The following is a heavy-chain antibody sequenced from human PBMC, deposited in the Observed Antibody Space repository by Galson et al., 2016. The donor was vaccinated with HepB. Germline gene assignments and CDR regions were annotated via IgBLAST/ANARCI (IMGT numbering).Heavy chain of an antibody. Sequence: SLRLSCAAPGFTFSTYGMSWVRQAPGKGLEWVSVISGSGGSTYYAASVKGRFTISRDNSKNTLYLQMTSLRAEDTAVYYCARVTRMVRGILNKRDYNGMDVWGQGTTVTVSS. CDR2: ISGSGGST. D-gene: IGHD3-10*01. CDR3: ARVTRMVRGILNKRDYNGMDV. J-gene: IGHJ6*02. CDR1: GFTFSTYG. V-gene: IGHV3-23*01.